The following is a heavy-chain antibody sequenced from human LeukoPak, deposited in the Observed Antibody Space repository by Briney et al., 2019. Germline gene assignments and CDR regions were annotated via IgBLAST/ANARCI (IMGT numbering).Heavy chain of an antibody. CDR3: ARGQSRYFDWYLGFFDY. D-gene: IGHD3-9*01. V-gene: IGHV3-21*01. Sequence: GGSLRLSCAASGFTFSSYMNWVRRAPGKGLEWVSSISSTSSHIYYTDSVKGRFTISRDNAKNSLYLQMNSLRADDTAVHYCARGQSRYFDWYLGFFDYWGQGSLVTVSS. CDR1: GFTFSSY. J-gene: IGHJ4*02. CDR2: ISSTSSHI.